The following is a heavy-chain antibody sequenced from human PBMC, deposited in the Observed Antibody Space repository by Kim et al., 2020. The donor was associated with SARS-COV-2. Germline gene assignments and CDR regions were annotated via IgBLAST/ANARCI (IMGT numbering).Heavy chain of an antibody. CDR2: ISWNSGSI. V-gene: IGHV3-9*01. Sequence: GGSLRLSCAASGFTFDDYAMHWVRQAPGKGLEWVSGISWNSGSIGYADSVKGRFTISRDNAKNSLYLQMNSLRAEDTAVYYCAKDLYGPSAAHYYYGMDV. J-gene: IGHJ6*01. D-gene: IGHD3-10*01. CDR1: GFTFDDYA. CDR3: AKDLYGPSAAHYYYGMDV.